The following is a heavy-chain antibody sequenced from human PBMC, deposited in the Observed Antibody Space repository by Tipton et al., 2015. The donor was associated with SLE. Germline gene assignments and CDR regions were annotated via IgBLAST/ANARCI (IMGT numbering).Heavy chain of an antibody. CDR2: IYYSGNT. V-gene: IGHV4-59*13. CDR3: ARVQRFLRVPSYYYYMDV. D-gene: IGHD3-3*01. CDR1: GGSLSSYH. J-gene: IGHJ6*03. Sequence: GLVKPSETLYLTCTVSGGSLSSYHWSWIRQPPGKGLEWVGYIYYSGNTYCSPSLKSRVTISVDTSKNQFSLKMRSVTAADTAVYYCARVQRFLRVPSYYYYMDVWGKGTTVTVSS.